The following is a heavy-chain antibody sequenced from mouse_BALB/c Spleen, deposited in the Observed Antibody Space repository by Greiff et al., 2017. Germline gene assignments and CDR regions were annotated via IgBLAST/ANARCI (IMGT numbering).Heavy chain of an antibody. J-gene: IGHJ2*01. CDR2: ISTYYGDA. Sequence: QVQLQQSGAELVRPGVSVKISCKGSGYTFTDYAMHWVKQSHAKSLEWIGVISTYYGDASYNQKFKGKAKLTVDKSSSTAYMELARLTSEDSAIYSCARDPFVTTGLDYWGQGTTLTVSS. CDR1: GYTFTDYA. V-gene: IGHV1S137*01. CDR3: ARDPFVTTGLDY. D-gene: IGHD2-1*01.